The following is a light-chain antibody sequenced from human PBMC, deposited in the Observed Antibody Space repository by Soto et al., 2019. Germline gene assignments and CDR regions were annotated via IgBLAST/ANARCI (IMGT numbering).Light chain of an antibody. J-gene: IGKJ5*01. CDR2: GAS. CDR1: QSVGSNY. CDR3: QQYGSSPIT. Sequence: EIVLTQSPGTLSLSPGERATLSCSASQSVGSNYLAWYQQKPGQAPRLLIYGASRRATGIPDRFSGSGSGTDFSLIISRLEPEDFAVYYCQQYGSSPITFGQGTRLEIK. V-gene: IGKV3-20*01.